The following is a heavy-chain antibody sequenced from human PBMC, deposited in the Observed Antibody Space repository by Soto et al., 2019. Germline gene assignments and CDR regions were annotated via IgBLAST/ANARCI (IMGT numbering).Heavy chain of an antibody. D-gene: IGHD1-7*01. Sequence: GASVKVSCKASGYTFTDYYMHWVRQAPGHGIEWMGWINPNSGGTNYAQKFQGRVTMTRDTSISTAYMELSRLRSDDTAVYYCARKLELRGSYYYYYDMDVWGQGTTVTVSS. CDR2: INPNSGGT. V-gene: IGHV1-2*02. J-gene: IGHJ6*02. CDR3: ARKLELRGSYYYYYDMDV. CDR1: GYTFTDYY.